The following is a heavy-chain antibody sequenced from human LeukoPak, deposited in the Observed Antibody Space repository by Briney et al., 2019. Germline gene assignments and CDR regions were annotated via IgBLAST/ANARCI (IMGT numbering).Heavy chain of an antibody. CDR2: NYQSGST. Sequence: SETLSLTCTVSGYSISSGYYWGWIRQPPGKGLEWIGSNYQSGSTYYNPSLKSRVTISVDTSKNQLSLKLSSVTAADTAVYYCAAYYYDSSGYNAWGQGTLVTVSS. D-gene: IGHD3-22*01. J-gene: IGHJ5*02. V-gene: IGHV4-38-2*02. CDR1: GYSISSGYY. CDR3: AAYYYDSSGYNA.